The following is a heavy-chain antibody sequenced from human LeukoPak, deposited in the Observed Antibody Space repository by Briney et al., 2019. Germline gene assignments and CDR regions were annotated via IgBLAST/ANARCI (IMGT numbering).Heavy chain of an antibody. V-gene: IGHV4-4*07. CDR2: IYSSGST. CDR1: GDSISSFY. D-gene: IGHD6-13*01. Sequence: KPSETLSLTCIVSGDSISSFYWSWIRQTAEKGLEWIGRIYSSGSTNYNPSLESRVTMSVDTSKNQFPLRLSSVTAADTAVYYCARGPAAGTGCFDPWGQGTLVTVSS. J-gene: IGHJ5*02. CDR3: ARGPAAGTGCFDP.